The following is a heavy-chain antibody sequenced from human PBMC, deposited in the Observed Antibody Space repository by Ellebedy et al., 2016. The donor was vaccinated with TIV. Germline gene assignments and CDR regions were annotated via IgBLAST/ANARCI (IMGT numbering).Heavy chain of an antibody. CDR2: TYYRSKWYN. V-gene: IGHV6-1*01. J-gene: IGHJ3*02. CDR1: GDSASSNSAA. CDR3: VRDGGIGLDAFDI. D-gene: IGHD3-16*01. Sequence: SQTLSLTCXISGDSASSNSAAWNWMRQSPSRGLEWLGRTYYRSKWYNDYAMSVKSRISINPDTSKNQFSLQLNSVTPDDTAVYYCVRDGGIGLDAFDIWGQGIMVTVSS.